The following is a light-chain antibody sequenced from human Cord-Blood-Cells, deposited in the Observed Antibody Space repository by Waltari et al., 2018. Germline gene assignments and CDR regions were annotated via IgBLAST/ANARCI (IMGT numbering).Light chain of an antibody. CDR3: QQRSNWLFT. J-gene: IGKJ3*01. V-gene: IGKV3-11*01. CDR2: DAS. CDR1: QSVSSY. Sequence: IVLRQTRPTLSLSPAVRATLACRASQSVSSYLARYQQKPGQAPRLLIYDASNRATSIPARFSGRGCGTDCTLTISSLEPEDFAVYYCQQRSNWLFTFGPGTKVDIK.